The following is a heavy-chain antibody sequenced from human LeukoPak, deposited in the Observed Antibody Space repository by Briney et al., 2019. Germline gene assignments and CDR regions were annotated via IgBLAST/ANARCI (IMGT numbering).Heavy chain of an antibody. CDR1: GGSFSGYY. J-gene: IGHJ4*02. Sequence: SETLSLTCAVYGGSFSGYYWSWIRQPPGKGLEWIGEINHSGSTNYNPSLKSRVTISVDTSKNQFSLKLSSVTAADTAVYYCARERHGHPFDSWGQGTLVTVSS. V-gene: IGHV4-34*01. CDR3: ARERHGHPFDS. CDR2: INHSGST.